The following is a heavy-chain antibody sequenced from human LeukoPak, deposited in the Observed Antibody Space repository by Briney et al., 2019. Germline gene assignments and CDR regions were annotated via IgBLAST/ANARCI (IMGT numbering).Heavy chain of an antibody. J-gene: IGHJ4*02. CDR3: TRDSHWLIDY. D-gene: IGHD3-9*01. Sequence: PSETLSLTCTVSGGSISSYYWSWIRRPAGKGLEWIGRIYTSGSTNYNPSLKSRVTMSVDTSKIQFSLKLSSVTAADTAVYYCTRDSHWLIDYWGQGTLVTVSS. CDR2: IYTSGST. V-gene: IGHV4-4*07. CDR1: GGSISSYY.